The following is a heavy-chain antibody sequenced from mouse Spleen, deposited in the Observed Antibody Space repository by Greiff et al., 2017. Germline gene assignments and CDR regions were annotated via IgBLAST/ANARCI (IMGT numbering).Heavy chain of an antibody. J-gene: IGHJ4*01. D-gene: IGHD2-4*01. V-gene: IGHV5-17*02. CDR2: ISSGSSTI. Sequence: EVQGVESGGGLVQPGGSRKLSCAASGFTFSSFGMHWVRQAPEKGLEWVAYISSGSSTIYYADTVKGRFTISRDNPKNTLFLQMTSLRSEDTAMYYCARMDYGDAMDYWGQGTSVTVSS. CDR1: GFTFSSFG. CDR3: ARMDYGDAMDY.